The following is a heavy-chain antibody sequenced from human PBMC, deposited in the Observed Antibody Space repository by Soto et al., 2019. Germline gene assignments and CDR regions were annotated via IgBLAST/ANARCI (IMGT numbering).Heavy chain of an antibody. V-gene: IGHV1-18*04. Sequence: QVQLVQSGAEVKKPGASVKVSCKASGYTFTSYGISWVRQAPGQGLEWMGWISAYNGNTNYAQKLQGRVTMTTDTSTSKAYMELRSLRSDDTAVYYCARDRGYCSGGSCYDYYYYYGMDVWGQGTTVTVSS. CDR2: ISAYNGNT. D-gene: IGHD2-15*01. CDR1: GYTFTSYG. CDR3: ARDRGYCSGGSCYDYYYYYGMDV. J-gene: IGHJ6*02.